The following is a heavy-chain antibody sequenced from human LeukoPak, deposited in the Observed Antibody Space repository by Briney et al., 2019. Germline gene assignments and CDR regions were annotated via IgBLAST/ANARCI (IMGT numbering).Heavy chain of an antibody. CDR2: INHSGST. V-gene: IGHV4-34*01. CDR1: GGSFSGYY. D-gene: IGHD3-16*01. CDR3: ARDGRGMRTLDY. J-gene: IGHJ4*02. Sequence: SETLSLTCAVYGGSFSGYYWSWIRQPPGKGLEWIGEINHSGSTNYNPSLKSRVTISVDTSKNQFSLKLSSVTAADTAVYYCARDGRGMRTLDYWGQGTLVTVSS.